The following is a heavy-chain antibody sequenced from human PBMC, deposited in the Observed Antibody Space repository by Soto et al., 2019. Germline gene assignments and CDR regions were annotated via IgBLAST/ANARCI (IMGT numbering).Heavy chain of an antibody. CDR3: ARDPLTSGSYPFYAFDV. J-gene: IGHJ3*01. CDR1: GYTFTTCA. V-gene: IGHV1-3*01. Sequence: QVQLVQSGAEVKKPGASVKVSCKASGYTFTTCAIQWVRQAPGQRLEWLGWINAGNDNRKYSQKFQGRVTLTRDTSASMAYMELSSLRSEDTAVYYCARDPLTSGSYPFYAFDVWGQGTLVTVSS. CDR2: INAGNDNR. D-gene: IGHD6-19*01.